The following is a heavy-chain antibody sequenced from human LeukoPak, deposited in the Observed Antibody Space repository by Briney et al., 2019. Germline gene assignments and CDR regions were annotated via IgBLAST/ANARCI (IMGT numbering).Heavy chain of an antibody. CDR1: GFTFSSYA. Sequence: TGGSLRLSCAASGFTFSSYAMHWVRQAPGKGLEWVAVISYDGSNKYYADSVKGRFTISRDNSKNTLYLQMNSLRAEDTAVYYCARESVAGTFLDYWGQGTLVTVSS. D-gene: IGHD6-19*01. CDR2: ISYDGSNK. J-gene: IGHJ4*02. CDR3: ARESVAGTFLDY. V-gene: IGHV3-30-3*01.